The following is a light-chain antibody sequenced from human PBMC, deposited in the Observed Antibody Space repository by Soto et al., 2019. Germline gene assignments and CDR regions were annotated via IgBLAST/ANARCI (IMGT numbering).Light chain of an antibody. CDR1: QSVSSSY. Sequence: PGERVTLSCRASQSVSSSYLTWYQQKPGQAPRLLIYGASTRATSIPARFSGSGSGTDFTLTISSLQPEDFAVYYCQQYNSWPITFGEGTRLEIK. CDR2: GAS. J-gene: IGKJ5*01. CDR3: QQYNSWPIT. V-gene: IGKV3D-7*01.